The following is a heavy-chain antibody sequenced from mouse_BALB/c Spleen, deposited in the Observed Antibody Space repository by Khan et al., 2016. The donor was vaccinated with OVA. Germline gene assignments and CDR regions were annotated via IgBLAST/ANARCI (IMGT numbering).Heavy chain of an antibody. J-gene: IGHJ3*01. CDR1: GFNIKDYY. CDR2: IDPENGNS. D-gene: IGHD2-1*01. CDR3: ARRGYGNYWFAY. V-gene: IGHV14-1*02. Sequence: EVQLQESGAELVRPGALVKLSCKASGFNIKDYYMHWVNQRPEQGLEWIGWIDPENGNSMYDPKFQGKASITADTSSNTAYLQRSSLTSEDTAVYYCARRGYGNYWFAYWGQGTLVTVSA.